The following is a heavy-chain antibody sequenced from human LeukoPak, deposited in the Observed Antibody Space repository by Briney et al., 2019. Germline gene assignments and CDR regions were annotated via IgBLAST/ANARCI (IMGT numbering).Heavy chain of an antibody. CDR3: AKDNDFWSGAIDY. D-gene: IGHD3-3*01. J-gene: IGHJ4*02. CDR2: ISYDGTNK. V-gene: IGHV3-30*18. CDR1: GFTFSSYG. Sequence: GGSLRLSCAASGFTFSSYGMHWVRQAPGKGLEWVAVISYDGTNKYYADSVKGRFTISRDNSKNMLYPQMNSLRAEDTAVYYCAKDNDFWSGAIDYWGQGTLVTVSS.